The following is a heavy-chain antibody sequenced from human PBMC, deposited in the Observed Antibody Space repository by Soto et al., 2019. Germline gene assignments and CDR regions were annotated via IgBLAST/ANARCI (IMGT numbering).Heavy chain of an antibody. V-gene: IGHV1-69*04. D-gene: IGHD3-9*01. CDR3: ARDLTRNGNYAILTGYSY. CDR2: IIPILGIA. J-gene: IGHJ4*02. CDR1: GGTFSSYT. Sequence: SVKVSCKASGGTFSSYTISWVRQAPGQGLEWMGRIIPILGIANYAQKFQGRVTITADKSTSTAYMELSSLRSEDTAVYYCARDLTRNGNYAILTGYSYWGQGTLVTVSS.